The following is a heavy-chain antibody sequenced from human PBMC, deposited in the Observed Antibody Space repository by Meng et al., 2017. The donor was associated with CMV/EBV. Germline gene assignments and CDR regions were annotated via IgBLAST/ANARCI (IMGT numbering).Heavy chain of an antibody. J-gene: IGHJ6*02. D-gene: IGHD6-6*01. CDR2: IKQDGSEK. V-gene: IGHV3-7*04. CDR3: ARGAYSSSSSPLFFGYYYGMDV. Sequence: GGSLRLSCAASGFTFSSYWMNWVRQAPGKGLEWVANIKQDGSEKYYVDSVKGRFTISRDNAKNSLYLQMNSLRAEDTAVYYCARGAYSSSSSPLFFGYYYGMDVWGQGTTVTVSS. CDR1: GFTFSSYW.